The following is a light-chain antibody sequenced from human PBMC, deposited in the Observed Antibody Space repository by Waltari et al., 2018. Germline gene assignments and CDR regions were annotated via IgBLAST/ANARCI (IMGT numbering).Light chain of an antibody. CDR2: EAS. J-gene: IGKJ1*01. Sequence: DIQMTQSPSTLSASVGDIVTITCRASQNINNWLAWYQQTPGRAPKLLIYEASSLESGVPSRFRGSGSGTLFTLTITSLQPDDVALYYCQQYKTFSRTFGQGTQVEIK. CDR1: QNINNW. V-gene: IGKV1-5*01. CDR3: QQYKTFSRT.